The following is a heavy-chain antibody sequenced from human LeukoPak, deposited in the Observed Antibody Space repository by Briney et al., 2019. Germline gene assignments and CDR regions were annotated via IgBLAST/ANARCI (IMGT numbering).Heavy chain of an antibody. CDR2: IKSDGKT. J-gene: IGHJ1*01. CDR3: ARAPSEIGGYYPEYFRH. CDR1: GFSFSSDW. V-gene: IGHV3-74*01. D-gene: IGHD3-22*01. Sequence: GGSLRLSCAASGFSFSSDWMHWVRQAPGRGLVWVSRIKSDGKTNYADSVKGRFTISRDNAKNTVSLQMNSLRAEDTGVYYCARAPSEIGGYYPEYFRHWGQGTLVTVSS.